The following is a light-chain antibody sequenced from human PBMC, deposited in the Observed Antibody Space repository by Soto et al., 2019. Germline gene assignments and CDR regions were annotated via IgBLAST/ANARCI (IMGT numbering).Light chain of an antibody. Sequence: DIVLTQSPGTMSLSPGERATLSCWASQSVSNNYLAWYQHKPGQAPRLLIYGASTRATGIPARFSGRGSGTEFTLTISSLQSVDFAVYYCQQYDKWPQTFGQGTKV. CDR3: QQYDKWPQT. V-gene: IGKV3D-15*01. CDR1: QSVSNN. CDR2: GAS. J-gene: IGKJ1*01.